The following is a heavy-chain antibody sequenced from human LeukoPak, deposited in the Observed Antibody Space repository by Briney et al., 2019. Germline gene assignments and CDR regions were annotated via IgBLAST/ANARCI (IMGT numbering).Heavy chain of an antibody. V-gene: IGHV4-34*01. J-gene: IGHJ5*02. CDR2: INHGGNT. CDR1: GGSLSGDY. D-gene: IGHD3-16*01. Sequence: SETLSLTCAVYGGSLSGDYWSWIRQPPGKGLEWIGEINHGGNTSYNPSLESRASLSVDTSRNQISLRLSSVTAADTAVYYCARGFGNVRGVTWGQGTLVTVSS. CDR3: ARGFGNVRGVT.